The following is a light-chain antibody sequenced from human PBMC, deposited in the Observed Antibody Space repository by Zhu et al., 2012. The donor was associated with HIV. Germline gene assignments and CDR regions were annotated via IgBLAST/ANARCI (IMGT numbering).Light chain of an antibody. CDR3: QQRINWRLT. CDR1: QSINIF. V-gene: IGKV3-11*01. Sequence: IVLTQSPATLSLSPGERATLSCRASQSINIFLAWYQQKPGQAPRLLIYDASKRASGIPARFSGSGSGTDFTLTISSLEPEDFAVYYCQQRINWRLTFGGGTKVDIK. CDR2: DAS. J-gene: IGKJ4*01.